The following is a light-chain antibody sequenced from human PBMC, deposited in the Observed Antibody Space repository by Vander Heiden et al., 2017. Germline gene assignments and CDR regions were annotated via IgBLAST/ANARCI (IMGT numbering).Light chain of an antibody. CDR2: DVS. Sequence: QSALTQPASVSGSPGQSIPIPCTGTSSDVGYFNDVSWYQQHPGKAPKLMIYDVSNRPSGVSNRFSGSKSDNTASLTISGLQAEDEADYYCSSYTSSSTYVFGTGTKVTVL. V-gene: IGLV2-14*01. J-gene: IGLJ1*01. CDR3: SSYTSSSTYV. CDR1: SSDVGYFND.